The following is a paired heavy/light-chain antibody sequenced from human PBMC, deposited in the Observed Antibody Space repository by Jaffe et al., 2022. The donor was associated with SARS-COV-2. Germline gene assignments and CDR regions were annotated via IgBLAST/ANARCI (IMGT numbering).Heavy chain of an antibody. D-gene: IGHD1-26*01. V-gene: IGHV5-51*01. Sequence: EVQLVQPGAEVKKSGEPLKLSCTASGYNFTNYWIAWVRQMPGKGLEFMGIVHPRDSTVRYNPSFLHQVTVSADKSINTAYLQWTNLKASDTAIYYCARLAVEWGSWFDPWGRGTLVTVSP. CDR3: ARLAVEWGSWFDP. J-gene: IGHJ5*02. CDR2: VHPRDSTV. CDR1: GYNFTNYW.
Light chain of an antibody. CDR2: SAS. CDR1: WDVSTY. CDR3: QQTYTSLPT. Sequence: DIQMTQSPSSLSASIGDRVSLTCRAAWDVSTYLNWYRHTPGKAPQLLIFSASKLQSGVPSRFSGSGSGTHFTLTISSLQPEDSAIYYCQQTYTSLPTFGQGTRLEI. J-gene: IGKJ5*01. V-gene: IGKV1-39*01.